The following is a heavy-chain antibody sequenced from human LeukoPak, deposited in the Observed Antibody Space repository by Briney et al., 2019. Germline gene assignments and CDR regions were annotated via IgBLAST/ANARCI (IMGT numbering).Heavy chain of an antibody. Sequence: GGSLKLSCAASGFTFSGSVMHWVRQASGKGLEWVGRIRSKANSYATAYAASVQGRFTISRDDSKNTAFLQMNSLKTGDTAVYFCTSGLASDAFDIWGQGTVVTVSS. CDR3: TSGLASDAFDI. V-gene: IGHV3-73*01. CDR1: GFTFSGSV. CDR2: IRSKANSYAT. D-gene: IGHD3/OR15-3a*01. J-gene: IGHJ3*02.